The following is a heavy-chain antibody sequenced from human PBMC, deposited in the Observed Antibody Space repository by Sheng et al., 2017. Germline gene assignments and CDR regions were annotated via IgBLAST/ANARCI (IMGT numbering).Heavy chain of an antibody. CDR3: ARGRLSYWYFDL. V-gene: IGHV4-38-2*01. CDR2: IYHSGST. Sequence: QVQLQESGPGLVKPSETLSLTCAVSGYSISSGYYWGWIRQPPGKGLEWIGSIYHSGSTYYNPSLKSRVTISVDTSKNQFSLKLSSVTAADTAVYYCARGRLSYWYFDLWGRGTLVTVSS. CDR1: GYSISSGYY. J-gene: IGHJ2*01.